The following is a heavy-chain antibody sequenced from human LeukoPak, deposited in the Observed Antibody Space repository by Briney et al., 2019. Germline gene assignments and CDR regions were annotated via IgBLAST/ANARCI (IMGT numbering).Heavy chain of an antibody. CDR2: IRASGSGT. CDR1: GFTFSSYD. CDR3: AKEPTATIPPNW. J-gene: IGHJ4*02. D-gene: IGHD5-24*01. V-gene: IGHV3-23*01. Sequence: GGSLRLSCAASGFTFSSYDMNWVRQAPGKGLEWVSGIRASGSGTYYADSVKGRFTISRDNSKFTLYLQMNCPRAEDTAVYYCAKEPTATIPPNWWGQGTLVTVSS.